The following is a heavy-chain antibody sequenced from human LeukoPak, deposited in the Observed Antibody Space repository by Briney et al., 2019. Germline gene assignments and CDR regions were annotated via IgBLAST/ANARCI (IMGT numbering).Heavy chain of an antibody. CDR2: ISSSSSYI. J-gene: IGHJ4*02. V-gene: IGHV3-21*01. Sequence: GGSLRLSCAASGFTFSSYSMNWVRQAPGKGLEWVSSISSSSSYIYYADSVKGRFTIPRDNAKNSLYLQMNSLRAEDTAVYYCARDSSGYPYPAFYYWGQGTLVTVSS. CDR3: ARDSSGYPYPAFYY. D-gene: IGHD3-22*01. CDR1: GFTFSSYS.